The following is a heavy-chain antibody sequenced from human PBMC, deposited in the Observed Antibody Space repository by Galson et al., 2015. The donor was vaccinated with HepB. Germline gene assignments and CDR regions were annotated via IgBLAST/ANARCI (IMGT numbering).Heavy chain of an antibody. CDR1: GYRFTDQF. CDR2: INPNSGGI. Sequence: SVKVSCKAFGYRFTDQFIHWVRQAPGQEPEWMGRINPNSGGIDYAVGFQGRVTMTRDTSISTAYMELSRLRSDDTAVYYCARDRSRAYGSGSYSGVWFDPWGQGTLVTVSS. CDR3: ARDRSRAYGSGSYSGVWFDP. V-gene: IGHV1-2*06. D-gene: IGHD3-10*01. J-gene: IGHJ5*02.